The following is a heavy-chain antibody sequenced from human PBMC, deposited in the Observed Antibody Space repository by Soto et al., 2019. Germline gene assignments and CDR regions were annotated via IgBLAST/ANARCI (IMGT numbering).Heavy chain of an antibody. J-gene: IGHJ1*01. CDR2: IKSKTDGGTT. V-gene: IGHV3-15*01. Sequence: PAGSLRLSCAASGFTFTNAWMSWVRQAPGKGLEWVGRIKSKTDGGTTDYAAPVKGRFTISRDDSKNTLYLQMNSLKTEDTAVYYCTTARGTYGAEYFQHWGQGTLVTVSS. D-gene: IGHD4-17*01. CDR1: GFTFTNAW. CDR3: TTARGTYGAEYFQH.